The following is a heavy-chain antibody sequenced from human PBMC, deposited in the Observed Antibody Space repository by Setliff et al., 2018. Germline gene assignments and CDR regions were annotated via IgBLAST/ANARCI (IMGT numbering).Heavy chain of an antibody. J-gene: IGHJ3*01. CDR2: ISNRNGET. CDR3: AKDLNRWFGEFAFDV. V-gene: IGHV1-18*01. CDR1: GYTLTSYG. D-gene: IGHD3-10*01. Sequence: ASVKVSCKASGYTLTSYGVTWVRQAPGQGLEWMGWISNRNGETNYAQMFQGRVTMTRDTSTSTGYMELSRLRSDDTAVYYCAKDLNRWFGEFAFDVWGQGTMVTVSS.